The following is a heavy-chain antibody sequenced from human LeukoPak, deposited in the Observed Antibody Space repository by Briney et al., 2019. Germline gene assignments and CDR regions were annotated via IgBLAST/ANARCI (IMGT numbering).Heavy chain of an antibody. D-gene: IGHD4-11*01. CDR3: ARGGPTGALDDNWFDP. V-gene: IGHV4-4*09. J-gene: IGHJ5*02. Sequence: SETLSLTCTVSGGSIRRSYWSWIRQPPGRGLEWIGYFYLSGSNYNPSLKSRVTMSLDTFKNQFSLRLSPVTAADTAVYYCARGGPTGALDDNWFDPWGQGTLVTVSS. CDR1: GGSIRRSY. CDR2: FYLSGS.